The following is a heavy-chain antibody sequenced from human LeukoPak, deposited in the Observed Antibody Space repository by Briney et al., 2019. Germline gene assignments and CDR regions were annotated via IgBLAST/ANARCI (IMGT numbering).Heavy chain of an antibody. Sequence: SETLSLTCDVSGGSISSGGYYWSWIRQPAGKGLEWIGRIYTSGSTNYNPSLKSRVTISVDTSKNQFSLKLSSVTAADTAVYYCASHRYYYDSSGYYYYMDVWGKGTTVTVSS. D-gene: IGHD3-22*01. CDR3: ASHRYYYDSSGYYYYMDV. CDR1: GGSISSGGYY. CDR2: IYTSGST. V-gene: IGHV4-61*02. J-gene: IGHJ6*03.